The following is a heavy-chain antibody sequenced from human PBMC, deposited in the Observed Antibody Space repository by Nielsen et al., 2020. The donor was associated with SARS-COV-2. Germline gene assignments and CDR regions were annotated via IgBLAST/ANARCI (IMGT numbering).Heavy chain of an antibody. CDR1: GGTFSSYA. D-gene: IGHD4-17*01. J-gene: IGHJ6*03. Sequence: SVKVSCKASGGTFSSYAISWVRQAPGQGLEWMGGIIPIFGTANYAQKFQGRVTITADESTSTACMELSSLRSEDTAVYYCARVPAASLHGEFYYYYMDVWGKGTTVTVSS. CDR3: ARVPAASLHGEFYYYYMDV. V-gene: IGHV1-69*13. CDR2: IIPIFGTA.